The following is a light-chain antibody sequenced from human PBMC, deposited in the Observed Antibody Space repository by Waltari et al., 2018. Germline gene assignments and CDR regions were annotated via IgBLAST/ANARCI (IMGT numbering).Light chain of an antibody. V-gene: IGLV3-10*01. J-gene: IGLJ3*02. CDR3: YSTDSSGNHRV. Sequence: SYELTQPPSVSVSPGQTARITCSGDALPKKYAYWYQQKSGQAPGLVSYEDSKRPSGIPERFSGSSSGTMATLTISGAQVEDEADYYCYSTDSSGNHRVFGGGTKLTVL. CDR2: EDS. CDR1: ALPKKY.